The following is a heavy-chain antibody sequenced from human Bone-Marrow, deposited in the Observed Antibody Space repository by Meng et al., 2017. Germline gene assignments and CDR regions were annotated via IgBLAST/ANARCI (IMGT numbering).Heavy chain of an antibody. CDR2: INPNSGGT. J-gene: IGHJ5*01. V-gene: IGHV1-2*06. CDR1: GYTFTGYY. D-gene: IGHD2-8*01. CDR3: ARGIVLMVYASNNWFDP. Sequence: ASVKVSCKASGYTFTGYYMHWVRQAPGQGLEWMGRINPNSGGTNYAQKFQGRVTMTRDTSISTAYMELSRLRSDDTAVYYCARGIVLMVYASNNWFDPWGQGTQVTVSS.